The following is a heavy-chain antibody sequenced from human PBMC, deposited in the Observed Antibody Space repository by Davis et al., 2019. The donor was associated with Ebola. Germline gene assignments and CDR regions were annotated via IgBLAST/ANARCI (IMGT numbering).Heavy chain of an antibody. CDR3: AAPVVTLDWYFDL. CDR2: IYTSGST. J-gene: IGHJ2*01. CDR1: GGSISSGSYY. V-gene: IGHV4-61*09. D-gene: IGHD4-23*01. Sequence: SETLSLTCTVSGGSISSGSYYWSWIRQPAGKGLEWIGHIYTSGSTNYNPSLKSRVTISVDTSKNQFSLKLTSVTAADTAVYYCAAPVVTLDWYFDLWGRGTLVTVSS.